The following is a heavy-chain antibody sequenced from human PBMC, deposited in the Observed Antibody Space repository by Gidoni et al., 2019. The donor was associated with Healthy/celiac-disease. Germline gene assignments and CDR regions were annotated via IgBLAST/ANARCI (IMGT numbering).Heavy chain of an antibody. CDR1: GGSFSGYY. V-gene: IGHV4-34*01. CDR3: ARYRASGGHSSSWYYFDY. J-gene: IGHJ4*02. Sequence: QVQLQPWGAGLLKPSETLSLTCAVYGGSFSGYYWSWIRQPPGKGLEWIGEINHSGSTNYNPALKSRVTISVDTSKNQCSLKLSSVTAADTAVYYCARYRASGGHSSSWYYFDYWGQGTLVTVSS. D-gene: IGHD6-13*01. CDR2: INHSGST.